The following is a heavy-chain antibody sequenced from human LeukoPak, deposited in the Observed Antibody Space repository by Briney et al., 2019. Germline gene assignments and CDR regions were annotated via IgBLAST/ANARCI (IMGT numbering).Heavy chain of an antibody. Sequence: GGSLRLSCAASGFSFSNYGMSWVRQAPGKGLEYVSAISSNGGSTYYANSVKGRFTISRDNSKNTLYLQRGSLRAEDVAVYYCAREGSSGSRAYYLDVWGQGTLVSVS. CDR3: AREGSSGSRAYYLDV. D-gene: IGHD6-19*01. J-gene: IGHJ4*02. CDR2: ISSNGGST. V-gene: IGHV3-64*01. CDR1: GFSFSNYG.